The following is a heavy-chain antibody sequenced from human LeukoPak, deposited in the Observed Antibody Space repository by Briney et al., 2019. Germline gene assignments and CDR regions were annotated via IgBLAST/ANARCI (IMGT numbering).Heavy chain of an antibody. CDR2: ISSSSSYI. Sequence: PGGSLRLSCAASGFRFSSYSMNWVRQAPGKGLEWVSSISSSSSYIYYADSVKSRFTISRDNAKNSLYLQMNSLRVEDTAVYYCASRSGSHFLMWGQGTLVTVSS. V-gene: IGHV3-21*01. CDR3: ASRSGSHFLM. D-gene: IGHD1-26*01. CDR1: GFRFSSYS. J-gene: IGHJ4*02.